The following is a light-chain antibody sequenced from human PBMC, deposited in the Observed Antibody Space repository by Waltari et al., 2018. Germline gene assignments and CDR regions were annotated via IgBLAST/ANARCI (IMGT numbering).Light chain of an antibody. J-gene: IGKJ2*01. V-gene: IGKV1-33*01. Sequence: DIQMTQSPSSLSAAVGDRVTITCQTTQDVTTSLSWFQQKPGKAPQLLIYDASTLQSGVPSRFSGSGSGTSFSFTITSLPPEDSATYYCQHYHTLPYTFGRGTKLQIK. CDR2: DAS. CDR3: QHYHTLPYT. CDR1: QDVTTS.